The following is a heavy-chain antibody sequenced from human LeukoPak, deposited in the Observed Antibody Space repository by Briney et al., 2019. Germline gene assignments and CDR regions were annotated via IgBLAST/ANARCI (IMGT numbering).Heavy chain of an antibody. D-gene: IGHD3-9*01. V-gene: IGHV1-24*01. Sequence: ASVKVSCKVSGYTLTELSMHWVRQAPGKGLEWMGGFDPEDGETIYAQKFQGRVTVTEDTSTDTAYMELSSLRSEDTAVYYCATGPVDVGMDVWGQGTTVTVSS. J-gene: IGHJ6*02. CDR3: ATGPVDVGMDV. CDR2: FDPEDGET. CDR1: GYTLTELS.